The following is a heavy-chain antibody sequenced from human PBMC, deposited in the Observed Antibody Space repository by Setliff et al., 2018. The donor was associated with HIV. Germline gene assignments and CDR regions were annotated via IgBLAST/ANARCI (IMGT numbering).Heavy chain of an antibody. CDR1: GYFINIGHY. D-gene: IGHD1-1*01. Sequence: SETLSLTCRVSGYFINIGHYCGWLRQSPGKGLEWIGTIYHSGGTYYNPSLKSRVTISVDTSNNQFSLGMNSVTAADTAVYYCATDTSISWFYHWGQGTLVTVSS. CDR2: IYHSGGT. V-gene: IGHV4-38-2*02. J-gene: IGHJ5*01. CDR3: ATDTSISWFYH.